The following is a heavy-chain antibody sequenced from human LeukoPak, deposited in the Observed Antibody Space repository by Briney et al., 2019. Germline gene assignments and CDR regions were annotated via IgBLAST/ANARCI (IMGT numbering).Heavy chain of an antibody. CDR1: GFTFSNSG. Sequence: GGSLRLSCAASGFTFSNSGMNWVRQAPGKGLEWVSFISSSSSYIYYADSVKGRFTISRDNAKNSLYLQMNSLRAEDTAVYYCARDPYYDILTGGFDYWGQGTLVTVSS. J-gene: IGHJ4*02. V-gene: IGHV3-21*01. CDR3: ARDPYYDILTGGFDY. CDR2: ISSSSSYI. D-gene: IGHD3-9*01.